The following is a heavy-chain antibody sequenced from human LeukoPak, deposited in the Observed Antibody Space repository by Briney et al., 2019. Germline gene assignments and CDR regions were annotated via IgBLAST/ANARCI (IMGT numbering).Heavy chain of an antibody. V-gene: IGHV1-2*06. Sequence: ASVKVSCKASGYTFTGYYMHWVRQAPGQGLEWMGRINPNSGGTNYAQKFQGRVTMTRDTSISTAYMELRSLRSDDTAVYYCARSPYYDFWSGYYTKDYWGQGTLVTVSS. J-gene: IGHJ4*02. D-gene: IGHD3-3*01. CDR1: GYTFTGYY. CDR3: ARSPYYDFWSGYYTKDY. CDR2: INPNSGGT.